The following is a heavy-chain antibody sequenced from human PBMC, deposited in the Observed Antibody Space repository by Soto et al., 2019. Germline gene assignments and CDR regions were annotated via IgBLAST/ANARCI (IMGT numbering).Heavy chain of an antibody. Sequence: GGSLRLSCEASGFIFSGYYMSWIRQAPGKGLVWVSRVSSDGSATSYADSVKGRFTISRDNAKNTLYLQMNSLRAEDTAVYYCVQLLNDYWGRGTLVTVSS. V-gene: IGHV3-74*01. CDR3: VQLLNDY. J-gene: IGHJ4*02. CDR2: VSSDGSAT. CDR1: GFIFSGYY. D-gene: IGHD2-2*01.